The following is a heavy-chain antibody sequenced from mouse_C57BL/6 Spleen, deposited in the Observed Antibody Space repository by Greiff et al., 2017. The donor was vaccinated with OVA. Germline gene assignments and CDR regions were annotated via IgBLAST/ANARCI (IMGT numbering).Heavy chain of an antibody. CDR2: INPNNGGN. V-gene: IGHV1-18*01. CDR1: GYTFTDYN. D-gene: IGHD2-4*01. J-gene: IGHJ3*01. CDR3: ARMGTGYYDYDAFAY. Sequence: EVQLQQSGPELVKPGASVKIPCKASGYTFTDYNMDWVKQSHGKSLEWIGDINPNNGGNIYNQKFKGKATLTVDKSYSTAYMELRSLISEDTAVYYWARMGTGYYDYDAFAYWGQGTLVTVSA.